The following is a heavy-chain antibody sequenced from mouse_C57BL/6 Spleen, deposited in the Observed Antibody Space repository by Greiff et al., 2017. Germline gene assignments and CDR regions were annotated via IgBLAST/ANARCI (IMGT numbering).Heavy chain of an antibody. CDR3: AGRCDHDY. J-gene: IGHJ2*01. Sequence: EVQLQQSGAELVKPGASVKLSCTASGFNFKDYYMHWVKQRTEQGLEWIGRIDPEAGDTKYAPKFTGKATITADTSSNTAYLEHRSLTSEDTAVYYCAGRCDHDYWGQGTTLTVSS. CDR2: IDPEAGDT. V-gene: IGHV14-2*01. CDR1: GFNFKDYY. D-gene: IGHD2-13*01.